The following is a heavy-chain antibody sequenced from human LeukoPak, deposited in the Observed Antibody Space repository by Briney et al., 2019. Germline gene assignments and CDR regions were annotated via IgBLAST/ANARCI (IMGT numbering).Heavy chain of an antibody. Sequence: PGGSLRLSCTTSGFSFGGYAMTWVRQAPGKGLEGVGFIRSKICGGKTKYATSVEARFTISRDDSKSIAYLQMNSLETEDTAVYYCAREVAWDSSPLAPDYWGQGSLVTVTS. J-gene: IGHJ4*02. V-gene: IGHV3-49*04. CDR1: GFSFGGYA. D-gene: IGHD3-22*01. CDR3: AREVAWDSSPLAPDY. CDR2: IRSKICGGKT.